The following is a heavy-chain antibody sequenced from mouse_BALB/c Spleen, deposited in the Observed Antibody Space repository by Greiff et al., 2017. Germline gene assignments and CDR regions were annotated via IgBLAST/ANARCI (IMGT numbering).Heavy chain of an antibody. Sequence: VQLQQSGAELVKPGASVKLSCTASGFNIKDTYMHWVKQRPEQGLEWIGRIDPANGNTKYDPKFQGKATITADTSSNTAYLQLSSLTSEDTAVYYCAREGITTVVATDYYAMDDWGQGTSVTVSS. D-gene: IGHD1-1*01. CDR2: IDPANGNT. CDR1: GFNIKDTY. CDR3: AREGITTVVATDYYAMDD. J-gene: IGHJ4*01. V-gene: IGHV14-3*02.